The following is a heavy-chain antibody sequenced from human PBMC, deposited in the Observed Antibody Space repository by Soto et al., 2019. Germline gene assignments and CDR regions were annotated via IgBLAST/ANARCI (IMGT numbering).Heavy chain of an antibody. CDR2: IIPIFGTA. Sequence: SVKVSCKASGGTFSSYAISWVRQAPGQGLEWMGGIIPIFGTANYAQKFQGRVTITADESTSTAYMELSSLRSEDTAVYYCARLLAAAGLIDYWGQGTLVTVSS. CDR1: GGTFSSYA. J-gene: IGHJ4*02. CDR3: ARLLAAAGLIDY. D-gene: IGHD6-13*01. V-gene: IGHV1-69*13.